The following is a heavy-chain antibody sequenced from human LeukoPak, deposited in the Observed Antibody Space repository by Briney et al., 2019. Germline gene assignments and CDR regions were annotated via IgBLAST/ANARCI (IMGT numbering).Heavy chain of an antibody. CDR1: GASISSGSYC. CDR2: IDTSGST. J-gene: IGHJ3*02. D-gene: IGHD5-18*01. V-gene: IGHV4-61*02. CDR3: ARDANTAMAYPDAFDI. Sequence: PSQTLSLTCTVSGASISSGSYCWGWIRQPAGKGLEWIGRIDTSGSTNYNPSLKSRVTISVDTSKNQFSLKLSSVTAADTAVYYRARDANTAMAYPDAFDIWGQGTMVTVSS.